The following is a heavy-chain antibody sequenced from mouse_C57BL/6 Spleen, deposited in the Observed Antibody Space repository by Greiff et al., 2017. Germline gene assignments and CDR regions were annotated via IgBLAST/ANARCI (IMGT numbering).Heavy chain of an antibody. D-gene: IGHD1-1*01. CDR2: IDPSDSET. Sequence: QVQLQQPGAELVRPGSSVKLSCKASGYTFTSYWMHWVKQRPIQGLEWIGNIDPSDSETHYNQKFKDKATLTVDKSSSTAYRQLSSLTSEDSAVYYCARSGTTRTHWYFDVWGTGTTVTVSS. CDR1: GYTFTSYW. J-gene: IGHJ1*03. CDR3: ARSGTTRTHWYFDV. V-gene: IGHV1-52*01.